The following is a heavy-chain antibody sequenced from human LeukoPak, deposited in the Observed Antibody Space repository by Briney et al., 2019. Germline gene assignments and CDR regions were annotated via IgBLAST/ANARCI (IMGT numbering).Heavy chain of an antibody. D-gene: IGHD1-14*01. CDR3: ARGSRRKNAFDI. CDR1: GYSISSGYY. CDR2: IYHSGST. J-gene: IGHJ3*02. V-gene: IGHV4-38-2*02. Sequence: SETLSLTCTVSGYSISSGYYWGWIRQPPGKGLEWIGSIYHSGSTYYNPSLKSRVTISVDTSKNQFSLKLSSVTAADTAVYYCARGSRRKNAFDIWGQGTMVTVSS.